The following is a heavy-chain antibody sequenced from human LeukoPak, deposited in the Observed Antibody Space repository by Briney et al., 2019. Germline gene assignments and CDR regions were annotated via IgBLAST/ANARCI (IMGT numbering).Heavy chain of an antibody. V-gene: IGHV4-61*01. CDR3: ARHRYYYDSSGYYYQP. CDR1: GGSVNSGTYY. Sequence: SETLSLTCTVSGGSVNSGTYYWSWIRQPPGKGLEWIGYITYSGSTNYNPSLKSRVTISVDTSKNQFSLRLSSVTAADTAVYYCARHRYYYDSSGYYYQPWGQGTLVTVSS. J-gene: IGHJ5*02. CDR2: ITYSGST. D-gene: IGHD3-22*01.